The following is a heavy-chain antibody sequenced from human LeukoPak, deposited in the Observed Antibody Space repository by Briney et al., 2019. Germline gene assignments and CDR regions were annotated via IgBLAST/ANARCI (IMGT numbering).Heavy chain of an antibody. J-gene: IGHJ4*02. D-gene: IGHD3-22*01. CDR3: ARCSPGDSSNFYAVLQY. Sequence: SVKVSCKASGGTFSSYAVSWVRLTPGQGLEWLGGIIPVFGTTTYAQKFQAKVTMTADKSTNTAYLEISSLTSDDTGVYYCARCSPGDSSNFYAVLQYWGQGTQVTVST. CDR1: GGTFSSYA. V-gene: IGHV1-69*06. CDR2: IIPVFGTT.